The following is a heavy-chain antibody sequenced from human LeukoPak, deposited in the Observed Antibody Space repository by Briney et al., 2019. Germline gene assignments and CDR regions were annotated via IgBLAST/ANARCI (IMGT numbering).Heavy chain of an antibody. CDR3: AKDKIVGDGRWDFDY. V-gene: IGHV3-23*01. CDR1: GFTFSSYA. J-gene: IGHJ4*02. D-gene: IGHD3-10*01. CDR2: VTGAGST. Sequence: GGSLRLSCAASGFTFSSYAMGWVRQAPGKGLEWVSGVTGAGSTYYADSVKGRFTISRDNSKSTVYLQMNGLRVEDTALYFCAKDKIVGDGRWDFDYWGQGTLVTVSS.